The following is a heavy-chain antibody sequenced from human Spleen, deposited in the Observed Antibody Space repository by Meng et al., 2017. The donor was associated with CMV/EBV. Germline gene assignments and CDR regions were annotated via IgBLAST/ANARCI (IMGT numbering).Heavy chain of an antibody. CDR1: TFTFSDYY. D-gene: IGHD3-10*01. V-gene: IGHV3-11*01. CDR3: ALFYGSGSYHNWFDP. J-gene: IGHJ5*02. Sequence: GESLKISCAASTFTFSDYYMSWIRQAPGKGLEWVSYISVSGNTIYYADSVKGRFTISRDNAKNSMYLVMNSLRAEDTAVYYCALFYGSGSYHNWFDPWGQGTLVTVSS. CDR2: ISVSGNTI.